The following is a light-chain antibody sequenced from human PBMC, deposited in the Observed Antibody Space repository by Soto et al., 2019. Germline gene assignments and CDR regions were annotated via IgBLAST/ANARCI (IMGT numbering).Light chain of an antibody. CDR1: QSVTSN. V-gene: IGKV3D-15*01. Sequence: EIVMTQSPATLSVSPGERATLSCRASQSVTSNLAWYQQKPGRAPRLLIYDASNRATGIPARFSGGGSGTDFTLTISSLEPEDFAVYYCQQFKSYPITFGQGTRLEIK. CDR3: QQFKSYPIT. J-gene: IGKJ5*01. CDR2: DAS.